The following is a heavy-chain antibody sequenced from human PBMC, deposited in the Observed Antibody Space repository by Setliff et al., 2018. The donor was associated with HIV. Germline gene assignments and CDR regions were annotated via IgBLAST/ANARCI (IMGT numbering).Heavy chain of an antibody. J-gene: IGHJ1*01. CDR2: IFYSGSA. Sequence: SETLSLTCTVSGGSISSSNYYWGWIRQPPGKGREWIGSIFYSGSANYNPSLKSRVTISVDTSKNQFSLKLSSVTAADTAVYYCARSLWLGDIQHWGQGTLVTVPQ. CDR3: ARSLWLGDIQH. CDR1: GGSISSSNYY. D-gene: IGHD2-21*01. V-gene: IGHV4-39*07.